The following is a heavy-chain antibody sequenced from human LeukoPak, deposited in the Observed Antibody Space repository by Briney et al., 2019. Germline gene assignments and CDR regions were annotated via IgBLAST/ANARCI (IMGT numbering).Heavy chain of an antibody. V-gene: IGHV1-24*01. CDR2: FDPEDGET. CDR3: ATGAFGELLRAFDY. CDR1: GYTLTELS. Sequence: ASVKVSFTVSGYTLTELSMHWVRQAPGKGLEWMGGFDPEDGETIYAQKFQGRVTMTEDTSTDTAYMELSSLRSEDTAVYYCATGAFGELLRAFDYWGQGTLVTVSS. J-gene: IGHJ4*02. D-gene: IGHD1-26*01.